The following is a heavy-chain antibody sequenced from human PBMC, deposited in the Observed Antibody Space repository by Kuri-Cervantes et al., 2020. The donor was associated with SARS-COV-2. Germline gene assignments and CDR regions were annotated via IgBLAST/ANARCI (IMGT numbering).Heavy chain of an antibody. V-gene: IGHV4-59*01. Sequence: SETLSLTCTVSGGSISSYYWSWIRQPPGKGLEWIGYIYYSGSTNYNSSLKSRVTISVDTSKNQFSLKLSSVTAADTAVYYCARETHYYDSSGYYYLYGMDVWGQGTTVTVSS. CDR1: GGSISSYY. CDR3: ARETHYYDSSGYYYLYGMDV. CDR2: IYYSGST. J-gene: IGHJ6*02. D-gene: IGHD3-22*01.